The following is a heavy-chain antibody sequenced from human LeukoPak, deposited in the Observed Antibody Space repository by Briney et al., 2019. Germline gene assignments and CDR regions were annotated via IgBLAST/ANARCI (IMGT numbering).Heavy chain of an antibody. D-gene: IGHD3-10*01. CDR2: TSAYNGNT. CDR3: ARDRYYYGSGFDY. Sequence: ASVKVSCKASGYTFTGYYMHWVRQAPGQELEWMGWTSAYNGNTNYAQKLQGRVTMTTDTSTSTAYMELRSLRSDDTAVYYCARDRYYYGSGFDYWGQGTLVTVSS. CDR1: GYTFTGYY. V-gene: IGHV1-18*04. J-gene: IGHJ4*02.